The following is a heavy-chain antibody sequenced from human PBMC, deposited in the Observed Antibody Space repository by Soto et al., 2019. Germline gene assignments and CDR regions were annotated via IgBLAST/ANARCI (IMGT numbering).Heavy chain of an antibody. CDR3: ARQWYRSIAPLIGYFDY. V-gene: IGHV4-39*01. Sequence: QLQLQESGPGLVKPSETLSLTCTVSGDSISSSSYHWGWIRQPPGKGLEWIGTFYYSGSTNYNPSLKNRVTISADTSKNQFSLELSSVTAADTAVYYCARQWYRSIAPLIGYFDYWGQGTLVTVSS. J-gene: IGHJ4*02. D-gene: IGHD6-6*01. CDR1: GDSISSSSYH. CDR2: FYYSGST.